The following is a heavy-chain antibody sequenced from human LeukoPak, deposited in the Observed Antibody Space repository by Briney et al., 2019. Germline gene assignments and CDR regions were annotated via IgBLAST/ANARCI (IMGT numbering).Heavy chain of an antibody. CDR3: ARDPYSGSYGDYYYYYMDV. J-gene: IGHJ6*03. D-gene: IGHD1-26*01. CDR2: ITSSSSYI. Sequence: GGSLRLSCAASGFTFSTYNVNWVRQAPGKGLEWLSSITSSSSYIYYADSVKGRFTISRDNAKNSLYLQMNSLRDEDTAVYYCARDPYSGSYGDYYYYYMDVWGKGTTVTISS. V-gene: IGHV3-21*01. CDR1: GFTFSTYN.